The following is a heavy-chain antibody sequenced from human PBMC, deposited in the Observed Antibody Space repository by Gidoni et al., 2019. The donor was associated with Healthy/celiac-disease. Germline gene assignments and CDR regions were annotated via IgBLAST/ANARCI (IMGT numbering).Heavy chain of an antibody. J-gene: IGHJ6*02. CDR3: ARGGTGLQLWLEEYYYGMDV. D-gene: IGHD5-18*01. V-gene: IGHV1-3*01. CDR2: MNAGNGNT. Sequence: QVQLVQSGAEVKKPGASVKVSCKASGYTFTSYAMHWVLQAPGQRHEWMGWMNAGNGNTKYSQKFQGRVTITRDTSASTAYMELSSLRSEDTAVYYCARGGTGLQLWLEEYYYGMDVWGQGTTVTVSS. CDR1: GYTFTSYA.